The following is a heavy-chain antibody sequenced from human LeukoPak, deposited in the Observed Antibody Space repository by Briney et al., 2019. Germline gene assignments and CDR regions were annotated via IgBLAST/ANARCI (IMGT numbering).Heavy chain of an antibody. V-gene: IGHV4-61*08. J-gene: IGHJ6*03. D-gene: IGHD2/OR15-2a*01. CDR2: ISYSGSTNSGKST. Sequence: SETLSLTCSVSGGSISSNYWSWVRRPPGKGLEWIGYISYSGSTNSGKSTNYNPSLKSRVTVSVDTSKNQFSLNLSSVTAADTAVYYCARWYCSRTTCYHMDVWGKGTTVTVSS. CDR3: ARWYCSRTTCYHMDV. CDR1: GGSISSNY.